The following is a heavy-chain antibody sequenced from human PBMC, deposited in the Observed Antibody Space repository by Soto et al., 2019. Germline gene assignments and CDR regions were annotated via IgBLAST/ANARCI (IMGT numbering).Heavy chain of an antibody. D-gene: IGHD2-2*01. CDR1: GFTFTDYA. V-gene: IGHV3-23*01. J-gene: IGHJ4*02. CDR3: AKKSTDSSGYSDY. Sequence: PGGSLRLSCAASGFTFTDYAMSWVRQAPGKGLEWVSAASGSGGNTYYSDSVKGRFTISRDNSKNTVDLQMNSLRAEDTAVYYCAKKSTDSSGYSDYWGQGTVVTVSS. CDR2: ASGSGGNT.